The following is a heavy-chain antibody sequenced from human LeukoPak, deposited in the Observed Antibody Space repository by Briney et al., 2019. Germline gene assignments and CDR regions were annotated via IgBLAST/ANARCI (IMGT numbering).Heavy chain of an antibody. CDR1: GGSISSYY. D-gene: IGHD3-22*01. CDR2: IYTSGST. V-gene: IGHV4-4*07. Sequence: SGTLSLTCTVSGGSISSYYWSWIRQPAGKGLEWIGRIYTSGSTHYNPSLKSRVTISVDKSKNQFSLKLSSVTAADTAVYYCARAVINYYDSSGYIGYFDYWGQGTLVTVSS. CDR3: ARAVINYYDSSGYIGYFDY. J-gene: IGHJ4*02.